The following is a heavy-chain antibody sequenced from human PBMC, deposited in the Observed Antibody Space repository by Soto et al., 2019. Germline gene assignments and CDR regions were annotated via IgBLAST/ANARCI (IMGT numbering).Heavy chain of an antibody. Sequence: QITLKESGPTLVKPTQTLTLTCTFSGFSLSTSGVGVGWIRQPPGKALEWLALIYWDDDKRYSPSLKSRLTSXTXXSKNQVVLTMTNMDPVDTATYYCAHSWDYGDSLDYCGQGTLVTVSS. D-gene: IGHD4-17*01. J-gene: IGHJ4*02. CDR1: GFSLSTSGVG. CDR2: IYWDDDK. V-gene: IGHV2-5*02. CDR3: AHSWDYGDSLDY.